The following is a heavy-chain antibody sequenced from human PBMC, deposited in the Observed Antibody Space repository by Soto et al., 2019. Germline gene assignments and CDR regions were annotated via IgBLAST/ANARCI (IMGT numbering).Heavy chain of an antibody. CDR2: IYTSGST. CDR1: GGSVSSSYY. V-gene: IGHV4-4*07. J-gene: IGHJ3*02. CDR3: ARVGKLELQGGAFDI. Sequence: PSETLSLTCTVSGGSVSSSYYWSWIRRPAGKGLEWIGRIYTSGSTNYNPSLKSRVTMSVDTSKNQFSLKLSSVTAADTAVYYCARVGKLELQGGAFDIWGQGTMVTVSS. D-gene: IGHD1-7*01.